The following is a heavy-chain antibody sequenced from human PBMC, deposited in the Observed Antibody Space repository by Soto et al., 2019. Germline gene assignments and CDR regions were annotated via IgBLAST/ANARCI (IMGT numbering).Heavy chain of an antibody. J-gene: IGHJ4*02. CDR1: GFTFDDYA. CDR2: ISWSSGSI. CDR3: AKDMRPQWLVKPVEH. Sequence: EVQLVESGGGLVQPGRSLRLSCAASGFTFDDYAMHWVRQAPGKGLEWVSGISWSSGSIGYADSVKGRFTISRDNAKNFLYLQMNRLRAEDTGLYYCAKDMRPQWLVKPVEHWGQGTLVNVSS. D-gene: IGHD6-19*01. V-gene: IGHV3-9*01.